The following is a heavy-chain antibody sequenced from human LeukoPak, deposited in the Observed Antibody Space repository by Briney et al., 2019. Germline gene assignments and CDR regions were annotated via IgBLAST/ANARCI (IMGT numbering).Heavy chain of an antibody. J-gene: IGHJ4*02. CDR3: ARTTSLTASGYDY. CDR2: MNPYSGDR. Sequence: GASVKVSCKTSGYTFTSYHINWVQQATGQGLEWMGWMNPYSGDRGYAQKFQGRVSITSDTSVSTAYMELSSLRSEDTAVYFCARTTSLTASGYDYWGQGTLVTVSS. CDR1: GYTFTSYH. D-gene: IGHD4-17*01. V-gene: IGHV1-8*03.